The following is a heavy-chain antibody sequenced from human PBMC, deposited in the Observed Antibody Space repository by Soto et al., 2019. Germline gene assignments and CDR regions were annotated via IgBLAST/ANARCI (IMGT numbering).Heavy chain of an antibody. Sequence: QVQLVESGGGVVQPGRSLRLSCAASGFTFSSYGMHWVRQAPGKGLEWVAVISYDGSNKYYADSVKGRFTISRDNSKNTLYLQMNSLRPEDTAVYYCAKDPNYCSGGSCYFPSYFQHWGQGTLVTVSS. CDR3: AKDPNYCSGGSCYFPSYFQH. V-gene: IGHV3-30*18. J-gene: IGHJ1*01. CDR2: ISYDGSNK. CDR1: GFTFSSYG. D-gene: IGHD2-15*01.